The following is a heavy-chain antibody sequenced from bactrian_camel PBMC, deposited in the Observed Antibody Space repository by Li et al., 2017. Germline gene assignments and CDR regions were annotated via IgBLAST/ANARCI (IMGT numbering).Heavy chain of an antibody. CDR2: FTSDDST. CDR1: GIAASRIC. V-gene: IGHV3S53*01. J-gene: IGHJ4*01. Sequence: HVQLVESGGGSVEAGGSLRLSCAASGIAASRICMGWFRQFPGKEREGVAAIFTSDDSTYYTDSVKGRFTISRENDKNTVYLQMNNLKPEDTAIYYCAADPCSTFRGLGQDEYDYWGQGTQVTVS. D-gene: IGHD1*01. CDR3: AADPCSTFRGLGQDEYDY.